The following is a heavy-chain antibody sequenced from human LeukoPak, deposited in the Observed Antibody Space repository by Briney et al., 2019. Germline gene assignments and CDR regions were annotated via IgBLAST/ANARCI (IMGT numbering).Heavy chain of an antibody. CDR1: GFIVSINY. CDR2: IYSVGST. J-gene: IGHJ6*02. CDR3: ARAGYCSGGRCYSGYYYGMDV. D-gene: IGHD2-15*01. V-gene: IGHV3-53*01. Sequence: GGPLKVSCAASGFIVSINYMSWVPKAPGKGLEWVSVIYSVGSTHYADSVKGRFTISRDNSKNTLDLQMNSLRAEDTAVYYCARAGYCSGGRCYSGYYYGMDVWGQGTTVTVSS.